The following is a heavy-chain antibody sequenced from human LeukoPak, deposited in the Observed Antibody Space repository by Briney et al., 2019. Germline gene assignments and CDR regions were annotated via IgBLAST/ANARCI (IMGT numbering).Heavy chain of an antibody. D-gene: IGHD3-10*01. J-gene: IGHJ6*02. CDR3: ARARVRGANLPDYYYGMDV. CDR1: GYTLTSYG. V-gene: IGHV1-18*01. Sequence: ASVKVSCKASGYTLTSYGFTWVRQAPGQGLEWMGWISSYRGYTNYAQRFQGRVTMTTDTSTSTAYMELRSLRSDDTAVYFYARARVRGANLPDYYYGMDVWGQGTTVTVSS. CDR2: ISSYRGYT.